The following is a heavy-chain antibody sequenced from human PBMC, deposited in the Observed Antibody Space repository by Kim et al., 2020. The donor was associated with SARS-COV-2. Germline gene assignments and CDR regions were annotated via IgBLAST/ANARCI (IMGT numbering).Heavy chain of an antibody. J-gene: IGHJ4*02. CDR2: IYYSGST. D-gene: IGHD4-4*01. CDR3: ARHVRRTTPTLIDY. V-gene: IGHV4-59*08. CDR1: GGSISSYY. Sequence: SETLSLTCTVSGGSISSYYWSWIRQPPGKGMEWIGYIYYSGSTNYNPSLKSRVTISVDTSKNQFSLKLSSVTAADTAVYYCARHVRRTTPTLIDYWGQGTLVTVSS.